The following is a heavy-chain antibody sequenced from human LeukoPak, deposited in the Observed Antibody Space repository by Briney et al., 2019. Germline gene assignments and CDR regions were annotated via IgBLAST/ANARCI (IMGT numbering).Heavy chain of an antibody. Sequence: SETLSLTCAVSGGSISSGGYSWSWIRQPPGKGLEWIGYIYHSGSTNYNPSLKSRVTISVDTSKNQFSLKLSSVTAANTAVYYCARLALGSSSLPDWGQGTLVTVSS. CDR3: ARLALGSSSLPD. CDR1: GGSISSGGYS. CDR2: IYHSGST. D-gene: IGHD6-13*01. V-gene: IGHV4-30-2*01. J-gene: IGHJ1*01.